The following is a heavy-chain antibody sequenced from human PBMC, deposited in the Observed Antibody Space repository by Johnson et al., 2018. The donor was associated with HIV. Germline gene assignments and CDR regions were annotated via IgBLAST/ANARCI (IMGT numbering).Heavy chain of an antibody. CDR3: ASDSATCGGGSVGYAFDI. CDR2: ISRSGGTI. V-gene: IGHV3-11*04. J-gene: IGHJ3*02. D-gene: IGHD2-15*01. Sequence: QVQLVESGGGLVKPGGSLRLSCAASGFTFSDYYMTWIRQAPGKGLEWVSYISRSGGTIYYADSVKGRFTISRDNAKNSLYRQMNSLRAEDTAVYYCASDSATCGGGSVGYAFDIWGQGTMVTVSS. CDR1: GFTFSDYY.